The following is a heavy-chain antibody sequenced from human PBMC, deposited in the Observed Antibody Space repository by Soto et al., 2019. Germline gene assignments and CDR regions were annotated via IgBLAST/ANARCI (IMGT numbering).Heavy chain of an antibody. V-gene: IGHV4-34*01. D-gene: IGHD3-10*01. Sequence: QVQLQQWGAGLLKPSETLSLTCAVYGGSFSGYYWSWIRQPPGKGLEWIGEINHSGSTNYNPSLRSRVTKSVATSKNQFSLKLRSVTAADTAVYYCARGRHMVRGVINGMDVWGQGTTVTVSS. CDR1: GGSFSGYY. CDR3: ARGRHMVRGVINGMDV. CDR2: INHSGST. J-gene: IGHJ6*02.